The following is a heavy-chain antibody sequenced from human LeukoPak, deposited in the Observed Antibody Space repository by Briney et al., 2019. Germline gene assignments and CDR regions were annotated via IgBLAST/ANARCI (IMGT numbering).Heavy chain of an antibody. D-gene: IGHD2-2*01. J-gene: IGHJ5*02. Sequence: ASVTVSCKASGCTFTGYYMHWVRQAPGQGLEWMGWINPNSGGTNYAQKFQGRVTMTRDTSISTAYMEVSRLRSDDTAVYYCARERGDCSSTSCYVLFDPWGQGTLVTVSS. CDR2: INPNSGGT. CDR1: GCTFTGYY. V-gene: IGHV1-2*02. CDR3: ARERGDCSSTSCYVLFDP.